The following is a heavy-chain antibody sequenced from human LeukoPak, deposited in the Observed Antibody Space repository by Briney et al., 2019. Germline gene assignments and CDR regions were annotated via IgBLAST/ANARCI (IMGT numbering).Heavy chain of an antibody. D-gene: IGHD2-21*02. CDR1: GLTFSRYW. V-gene: IGHV3-7*05. CDR3: ARDRGIVVVTAMGY. Sequence: GGSLRLSCAASGLTFSRYWMSGVRQAPGKGLEWVANINQDGGEKYYVDSVKGRFTISRDHAKNSLYLQMNSLRGEDTAVYYCARDRGIVVVTAMGYWGQGTLVTVSS. J-gene: IGHJ4*02. CDR2: INQDGGEK.